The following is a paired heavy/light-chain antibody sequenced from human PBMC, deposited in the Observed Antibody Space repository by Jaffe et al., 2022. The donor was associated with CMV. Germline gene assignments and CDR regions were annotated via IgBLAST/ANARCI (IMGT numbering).Light chain of an antibody. CDR3: NSRDSSGNHL. CDR1: SLRSYY. Sequence: SSELTQDPAVSVALGQTVRITCQGDSLRSYYASWYQQKPGQAPVLVIYGKNNRPSGIPDRFSGSSSGNTASLTITGAQAEDEADYYCNSRDSSGNHLFGGGTKLTVL. J-gene: IGLJ2*01. CDR2: GKN. V-gene: IGLV3-19*01.
Heavy chain of an antibody. D-gene: IGHD3-10*01. Sequence: QVQLVQSGAEVKKPGASVKVSCKASGYTFTSYDINWVRQATGQGLEWMGWMNPNSGNTGYAQKFQGRVTMTRNTSISTAYMELSSLRSEDTAVYYCAREGPYYYGSGSYYRTDYGMDVWGQGTTVTVSS. CDR2: MNPNSGNT. J-gene: IGHJ6*02. CDR3: AREGPYYYGSGSYYRTDYGMDV. CDR1: GYTFTSYD. V-gene: IGHV1-8*01.